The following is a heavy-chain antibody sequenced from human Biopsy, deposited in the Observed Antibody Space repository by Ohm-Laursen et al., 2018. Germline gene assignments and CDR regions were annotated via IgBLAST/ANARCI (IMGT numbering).Heavy chain of an antibody. D-gene: IGHD6-6*01. CDR1: GFIVSSYD. V-gene: IGHV3-21*01. Sequence: SLRLSCAASGFIVSSYDMNWVRQAPGKGLEWISYISETSSHIHDADAVRGRSTVARDIAKNSLYLQLNSLRVEDTAVYYCASDSSRRAREGGMDVWGQGTTVTVSS. J-gene: IGHJ6*02. CDR3: ASDSSRRAREGGMDV. CDR2: ISETSSHI.